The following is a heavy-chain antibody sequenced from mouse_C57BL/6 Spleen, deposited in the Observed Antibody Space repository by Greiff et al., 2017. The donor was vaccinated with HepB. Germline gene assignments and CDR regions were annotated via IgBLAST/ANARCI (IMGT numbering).Heavy chain of an antibody. Sequence: QVHVKQSGPELVKPGASVKISCKASGYAFSSSWMNWVKQRPGKGLEWIGRIYPGDGDTNYNGKFKGKATLTADKSSSTAYMQLSSLTSEDSAVYFCARSGYYGSSQYYFDYWGQGTTLTVSS. D-gene: IGHD1-1*01. V-gene: IGHV1-82*01. CDR3: ARSGYYGSSQYYFDY. CDR2: IYPGDGDT. CDR1: GYAFSSSW. J-gene: IGHJ2*01.